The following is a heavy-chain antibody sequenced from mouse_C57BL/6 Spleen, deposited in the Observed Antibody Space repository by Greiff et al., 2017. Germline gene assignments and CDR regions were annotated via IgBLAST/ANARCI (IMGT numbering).Heavy chain of an antibody. D-gene: IGHD2-2*01. CDR1: GYSFTGYY. V-gene: IGHV1-43*01. CDR2: INPSTGGT. CDR3: AGSFPVVTAWFAY. Sequence: DVMLVESGPELVKPGASVKISCKASGYSFTGYYMHWVKQSSEKSLEWIGEINPSTGGTSYNQKFKGKATLTVDKSSSTAYMQLKSLTSEDSAVYYCAGSFPVVTAWFAYWGQGTLVTVSA. J-gene: IGHJ3*01.